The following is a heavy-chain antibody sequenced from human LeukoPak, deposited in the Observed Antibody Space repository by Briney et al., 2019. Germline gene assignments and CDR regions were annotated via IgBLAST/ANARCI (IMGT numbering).Heavy chain of an antibody. CDR3: ASPSIVGATCES. D-gene: IGHD1-26*01. Sequence: SETLSLTCIVSGGSISSGDYYWSWIRQPPGKGLEWIGYIYYSGSTYYNPSLKSRVTISVDTSKNQFSLKLSSVTAADAAVYYCASPSIVGATCESWGQGTLVTVSS. V-gene: IGHV4-30-4*01. CDR2: IYYSGST. CDR1: GGSISSGDYY. J-gene: IGHJ5*02.